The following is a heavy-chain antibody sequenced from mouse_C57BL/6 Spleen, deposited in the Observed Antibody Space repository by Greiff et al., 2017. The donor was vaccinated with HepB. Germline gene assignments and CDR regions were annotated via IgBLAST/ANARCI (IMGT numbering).Heavy chain of an antibody. CDR3: ARNSNFPYYAMDY. D-gene: IGHD2-5*01. CDR1: GYTFTSYW. J-gene: IGHJ4*01. V-gene: IGHV1-61*01. CDR2: IYPSDSET. Sequence: VQLQQSGAELVRPGSSVKLSCKASGYTFTSYWMDWVKQRPGQGLEWIGNIYPSDSETHYNQKFKDKATLTVDKSSSTAYMQLSSLTSEDSAVYYCARNSNFPYYAMDYWGQGTSVTVSS.